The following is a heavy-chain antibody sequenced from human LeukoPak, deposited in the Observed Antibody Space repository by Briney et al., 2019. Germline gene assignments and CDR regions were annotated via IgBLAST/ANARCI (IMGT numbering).Heavy chain of an antibody. J-gene: IGHJ3*01. D-gene: IGHD2-21*01. CDR3: AKELLNADAFDV. CDR2: NRDKPNSYTT. V-gene: IGHV3-72*01. CDR1: GFTFSAHY. Sequence: GGSLRLSCTTSGFTFSAHYMDWVRQAPGRGLEWLDRNRDKPNSYTTEYAASVKGRFTISRDESRNSLYLQMDNLEIDDTAVYYCAKELLNADAFDVWGQGTMVTVSS.